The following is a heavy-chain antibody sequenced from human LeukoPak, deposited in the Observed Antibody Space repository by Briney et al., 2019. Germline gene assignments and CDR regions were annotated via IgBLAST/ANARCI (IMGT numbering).Heavy chain of an antibody. CDR1: GGSFSGYY. CDR3: ARGEAAGAFY. V-gene: IGHV4-34*01. Sequence: SETLSLTCAVYGGSFSGYYWSWIRQPPGKGLEWIGEINHSGSTNYNPSLKSRVTISVDTSKIQFSLKLSSVTAADTAVYYCARGEAAGAFYWGQGTLVTVSS. CDR2: INHSGST. D-gene: IGHD6-13*01. J-gene: IGHJ4*02.